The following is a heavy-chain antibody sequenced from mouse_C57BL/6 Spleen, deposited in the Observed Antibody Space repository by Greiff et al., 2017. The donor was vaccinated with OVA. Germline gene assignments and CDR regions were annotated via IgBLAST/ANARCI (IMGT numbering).Heavy chain of an antibody. J-gene: IGHJ2*01. CDR2: IDPSDSYT. D-gene: IGHD2-2*01. Sequence: QVQLQQPGAELVKPGASVKLSCKASGYTFTSYWMQWVKQRPGQGLEWIGEIDPSDSYTNYNQKFKGKATLTVDTSSSTAYMQLSSLTSEDSAVYYCARGVTEDYWGQGTTLTVSS. V-gene: IGHV1-50*01. CDR1: GYTFTSYW. CDR3: ARGVTEDY.